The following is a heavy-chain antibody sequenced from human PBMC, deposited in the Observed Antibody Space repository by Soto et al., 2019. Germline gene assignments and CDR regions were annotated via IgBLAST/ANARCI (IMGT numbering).Heavy chain of an antibody. CDR2: ISGSGGST. CDR3: AKALLEVVPTRYYYYYMDV. J-gene: IGHJ6*03. Sequence: GGSLRLSCAASGFTFSSYAMSWVRQAPGKGLEWVSAISGSGGSTYYADSVKGRFTISRDNSKNTLYLQMNSLRAEDTAVYYCAKALLEVVPTRYYYYYMDVWGKGTTVTVSS. CDR1: GFTFSSYA. V-gene: IGHV3-23*01. D-gene: IGHD2-15*01.